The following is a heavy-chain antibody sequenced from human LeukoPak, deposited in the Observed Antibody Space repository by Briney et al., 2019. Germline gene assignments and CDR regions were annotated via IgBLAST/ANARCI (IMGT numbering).Heavy chain of an antibody. J-gene: IGHJ5*02. CDR1: GGSFSGYY. Sequence: SETLSLTCAVYGGSFSGYYWSWIRQPPGKGLEWIGEINHSGSTNYNPSLKSRVTISVDTSKNQFSLKLSSVTAADTAVYYCAREGEADYYDSSGYYWFDPWGQGTLVTVSS. D-gene: IGHD3-22*01. CDR3: AREGEADYYDSSGYYWFDP. CDR2: INHSGST. V-gene: IGHV4-34*01.